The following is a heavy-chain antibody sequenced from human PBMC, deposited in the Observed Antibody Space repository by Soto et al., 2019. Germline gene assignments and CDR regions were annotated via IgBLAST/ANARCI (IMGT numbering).Heavy chain of an antibody. V-gene: IGHV3-33*01. CDR1: GFTFSTYG. CDR3: ATSGSSWYELDK. CDR2: IWSDGSNT. J-gene: IGHJ4*02. D-gene: IGHD6-13*01. Sequence: QVQLVESGGGVVQPGTSLRLSCVASGFTFSTYGMHWVRQAPGKGLEWVAVIWSDGSNTYYGDTVKGRFTISRDDSKNTLYLQMNSLRAEDTSVYYCATSGSSWYELDKWGQGILVTVSS.